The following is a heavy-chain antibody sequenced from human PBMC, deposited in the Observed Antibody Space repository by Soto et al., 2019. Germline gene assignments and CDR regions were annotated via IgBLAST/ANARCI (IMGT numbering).Heavy chain of an antibody. V-gene: IGHV3-30*18. Sequence: PGGSLRHSGADCGFTFSSYGLHWVRQAPGKGLEWVAVISYDGTNNYYTESVKGRFTISRDNSKNTLFLQMNSLRAEDTAVYFCAKGDCSGGSCYFSAFDIWGQGTMVTVSS. CDR1: GFTFSSYG. CDR3: AKGDCSGGSCYFSAFDI. CDR2: ISYDGTNN. J-gene: IGHJ3*02. D-gene: IGHD2-15*01.